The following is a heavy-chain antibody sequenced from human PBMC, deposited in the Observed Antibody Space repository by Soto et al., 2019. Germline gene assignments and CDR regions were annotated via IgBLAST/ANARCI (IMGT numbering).Heavy chain of an antibody. J-gene: IGHJ6*02. Sequence: QVQLVQSGAEVKKPGSSVKVSCKASGGTFSSYAISWVRQAPGQGLEWMGGIIPIFGTANYAQKFQGRVTITADESTSTAYMERSSLRSEDTAVYYCGVGGSGSYFGYYGMDVWGQGTTVTVSS. CDR2: IIPIFGTA. CDR1: GGTFSSYA. V-gene: IGHV1-69*01. CDR3: GVGGSGSYFGYYGMDV. D-gene: IGHD3-10*01.